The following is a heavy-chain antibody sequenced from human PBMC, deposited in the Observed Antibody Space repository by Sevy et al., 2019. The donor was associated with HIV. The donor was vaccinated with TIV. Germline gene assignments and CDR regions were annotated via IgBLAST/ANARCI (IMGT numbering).Heavy chain of an antibody. CDR3: AKGRTGET. D-gene: IGHD7-27*01. Sequence: GGSLRLSCAASGFTFSTYAMSWVRQAPGKGLEWVSAISSSDDNTYYADSVKGRFTISRDNSRNTLCLQINSLRAEDTAVYYCAKGRTGETWGQGTRVTVSS. CDR1: GFTFSTYA. CDR2: ISSSDDNT. J-gene: IGHJ4*02. V-gene: IGHV3-23*01.